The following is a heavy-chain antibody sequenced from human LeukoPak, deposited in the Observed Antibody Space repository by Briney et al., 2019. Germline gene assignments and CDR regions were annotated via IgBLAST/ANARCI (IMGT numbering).Heavy chain of an antibody. CDR3: AKDRYGSGNNYLDA. Sequence: PGRSLRLSCAASGFTFSSYAMHWVRQAPAKGLEWVAFMSYDGTKEYYADSVKGRFTISRDNSMNTLYLQINSLGPEDTAVYYCAKDRYGSGNNYLDAWGQGTLVTVSS. J-gene: IGHJ4*02. CDR2: MSYDGTKE. CDR1: GFTFSSYA. V-gene: IGHV3-30*18. D-gene: IGHD3-10*01.